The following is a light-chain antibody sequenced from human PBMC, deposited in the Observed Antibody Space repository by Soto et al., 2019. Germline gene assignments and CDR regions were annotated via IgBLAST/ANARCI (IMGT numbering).Light chain of an antibody. Sequence: EIVLTQSPGTLSLSPGERATLSCRASQSVSNNYLAWYQQKPGQAPRLLLYGASNRATGIPDRFSGSGSGTDFILTISRLEPEDFAVYYCQQYGSSGTFGQGTKVESK. V-gene: IGKV3-20*01. CDR1: QSVSNNY. CDR2: GAS. J-gene: IGKJ1*01. CDR3: QQYGSSGT.